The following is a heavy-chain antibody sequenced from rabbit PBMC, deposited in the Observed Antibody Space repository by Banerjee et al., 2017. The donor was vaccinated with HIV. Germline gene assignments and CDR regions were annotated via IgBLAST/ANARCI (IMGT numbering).Heavy chain of an antibody. D-gene: IGHD1-1*01. V-gene: IGHV1S45*01. CDR3: ARERYASGGDWYL. J-gene: IGHJ3*01. CDR2: IYAGSGTT. Sequence: QEQLEESGGGLVQPGGSLTLSCKASGFDFSSYYMSWVRQAPGKGLEWIACIYAGSGTTDYASWAKGRFTISKTSSTTVTLQMISLTAADTATYFCARERYASGGDWYLWGQGTLVTVS. CDR1: GFDFSSYYM.